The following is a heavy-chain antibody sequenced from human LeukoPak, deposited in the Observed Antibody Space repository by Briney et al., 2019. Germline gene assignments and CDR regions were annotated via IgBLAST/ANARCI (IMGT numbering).Heavy chain of an antibody. Sequence: SETLSLTCTVSGYSISSGYYWGWIRQPPGKGLEWIGSIYHSGSTYYNPSLKSRVTISVDTSKNQFSLKLSSVTAADTAVYYCARIPLSRAQTTFGGSYFDYWGQGTLVTVSS. CDR3: ARIPLSRAQTTFGGSYFDY. V-gene: IGHV4-38-2*02. J-gene: IGHJ4*02. CDR1: GYSISSGYY. D-gene: IGHD3-16*01. CDR2: IYHSGST.